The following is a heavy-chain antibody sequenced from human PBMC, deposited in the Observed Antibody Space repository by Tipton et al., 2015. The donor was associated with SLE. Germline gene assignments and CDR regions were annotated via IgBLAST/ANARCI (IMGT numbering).Heavy chain of an antibody. CDR2: IYYSGSS. D-gene: IGHD6-13*01. Sequence: TLSLTCTVSDGSISTDGYFWSWIRRRPGTGLEWIGYIYYSGSSYYSPSLKSRVTISRDTSGNHFSLNLNSVTAADTAVYYCARAEFSSNWYMYWHFDLWGRGTLVTVSS. V-gene: IGHV4-30-4*08. CDR3: ARAEFSSNWYMYWHFDL. J-gene: IGHJ2*01. CDR1: DGSISTDGYF.